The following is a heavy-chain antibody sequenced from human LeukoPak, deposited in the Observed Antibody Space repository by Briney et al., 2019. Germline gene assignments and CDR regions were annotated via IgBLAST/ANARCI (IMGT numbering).Heavy chain of an antibody. CDR1: GFTFGSYW. Sequence: GRTLRLSCAASGFTFGSYWMHWVRQAPGKGLVWVSRISADVSIITYTDSVKGRFTISRDNGDNTLYLQVNSLRVEDTAVYYCARETGDQLDYWGRGILVTVSA. V-gene: IGHV3-74*03. D-gene: IGHD7-27*01. CDR3: ARETGDQLDY. CDR2: ISADVSII. J-gene: IGHJ4*02.